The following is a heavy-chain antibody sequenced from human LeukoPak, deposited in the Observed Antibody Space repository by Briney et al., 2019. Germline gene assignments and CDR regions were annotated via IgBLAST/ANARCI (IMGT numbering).Heavy chain of an antibody. CDR1: GFTFSDYY. D-gene: IGHD3-22*01. CDR2: ISSSGSTI. Sequence: GGSLRLSCAASGFTFSDYYMSWIRQAPGKGLEWVSYISSSGSTIYYADSVKGRFTISRDNAKNSLYLQMNSLRAEDTAVYYCARDTAYYYDSSGYPLDYWGQGTLVTVSS. J-gene: IGHJ4*02. V-gene: IGHV3-11*04. CDR3: ARDTAYYYDSSGYPLDY.